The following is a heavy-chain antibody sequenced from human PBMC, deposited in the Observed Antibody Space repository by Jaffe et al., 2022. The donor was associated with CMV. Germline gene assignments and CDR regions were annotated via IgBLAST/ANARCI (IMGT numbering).Heavy chain of an antibody. V-gene: IGHV3-11*01. J-gene: IGHJ6*02. Sequence: QVQLVESGGGMVKPGGSLRLSCAASGFTFDDYYMNWIRQAPGKGLECISYISSSGSNIYYADSVKGRFTISRDNSKNSLFLQLNSLRVEDTAIYYCARGGRFLEWHPYNMDAWGQGTTVTVSS. CDR3: ARGGRFLEWHPYNMDA. D-gene: IGHD3-3*01. CDR1: GFTFDDYY. CDR2: ISSSGSNI.